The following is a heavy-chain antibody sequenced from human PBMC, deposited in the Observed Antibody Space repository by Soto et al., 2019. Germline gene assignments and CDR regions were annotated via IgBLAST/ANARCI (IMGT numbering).Heavy chain of an antibody. CDR2: IYHGGST. CDR3: AGGRYDILTSTDQVHDY. J-gene: IGHJ4*02. Sequence: QLQLQESGSGLVKPSQTLSLTCAVSGGSISSGGYSWSWIRQPPGKGLEWIGYIYHGGSTYYNPSLKSRVTISVDRSKNQFSLKLSSVTAADTAVYYCAGGRYDILTSTDQVHDYWGQGTLVTVSS. V-gene: IGHV4-30-2*01. CDR1: GGSISSGGYS. D-gene: IGHD3-9*01.